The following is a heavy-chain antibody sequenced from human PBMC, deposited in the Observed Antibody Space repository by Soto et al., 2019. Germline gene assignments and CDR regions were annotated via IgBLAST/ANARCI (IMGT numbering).Heavy chain of an antibody. D-gene: IGHD2-2*01. CDR1: GGTFSSYA. J-gene: IGHJ6*02. CDR2: IIPIFGTA. V-gene: IGHV1-69*13. CDR3: ARDMPLLRGWCDNGHYYGMDV. Sequence: SVKVSCKASGGTFSSYAISWVRQAPGQGLEWMGGIIPIFGTANYAQKFQGRVTITAHESTSTAYMELSSLRSEDTAVYYCARDMPLLRGWCDNGHYYGMDVWGQGTTVTVSS.